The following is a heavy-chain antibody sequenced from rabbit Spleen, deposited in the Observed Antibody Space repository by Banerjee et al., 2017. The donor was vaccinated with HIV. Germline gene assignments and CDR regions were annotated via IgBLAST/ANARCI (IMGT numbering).Heavy chain of an antibody. Sequence: QQQLEESGGGLVEPEGSLTLTCTASGFTFSTYWICWVRQAPGKGLEWIACISIGDDTYYASWVNGRFTISKTSSTTVTLQVTSLTAADTATYFCARDLTGVIGWNFGWWGQGTLVTVS. CDR3: ARDLTGVIGWNFGW. J-gene: IGHJ3*01. CDR2: ISIGDDT. V-gene: IGHV1S45*01. CDR1: GFTFSTYW. D-gene: IGHD4-1*01.